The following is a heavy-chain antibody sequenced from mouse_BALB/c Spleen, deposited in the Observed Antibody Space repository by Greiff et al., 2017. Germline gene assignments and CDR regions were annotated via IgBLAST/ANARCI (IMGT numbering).Heavy chain of an antibody. J-gene: IGHJ1*01. D-gene: IGHD1-1*01. V-gene: IGHV5-6-5*01. CDR1: GFTFSSYA. CDR3: AREGGSSYDWYFDV. Sequence: EVKLVESGGGLVKPGGSLKLSCAASGFTFSSYAMSWVRQTPEKRLEWVASISSGGSTYYPDSVKGRFTISRDNARNILYLQMSSLRSEDTAMYYCAREGGSSYDWYFDVWGAGTTVTVSS. CDR2: ISSGGST.